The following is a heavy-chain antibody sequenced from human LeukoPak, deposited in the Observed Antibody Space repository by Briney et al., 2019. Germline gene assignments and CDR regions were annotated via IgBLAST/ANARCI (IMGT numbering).Heavy chain of an antibody. CDR3: ASARFTNSSGYYSDY. CDR2: IYYSGST. CDR1: GGSISSGGYY. J-gene: IGHJ4*02. V-gene: IGHV4-31*03. Sequence: SETLSLTCTVSGGSISSGGYYWSWIRQHPGRGLEWIGYIYYSGSTYYNPSLKSRVTISVDTSKNQFSLKLSSVTAADTAVYYCASARFTNSSGYYSDYWGQGTLVTVSS. D-gene: IGHD3-22*01.